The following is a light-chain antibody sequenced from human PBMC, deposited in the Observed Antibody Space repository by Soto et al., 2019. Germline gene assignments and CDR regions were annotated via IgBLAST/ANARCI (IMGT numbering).Light chain of an antibody. CDR1: QNILYSSNNKNY. CDR3: QQFYSRPPWT. CDR2: WAS. V-gene: IGKV4-1*01. J-gene: IGKJ1*01. Sequence: DIWMTQSPAYLAVSLGERATSNCKSSQNILYSSNNKNYLAWYQHKPGQPPKLLIYWASTRDSGVPDRFSGSGSGTDFTLTISNLQAEDVAVYYCQQFYSRPPWTFGQGTKVDIK.